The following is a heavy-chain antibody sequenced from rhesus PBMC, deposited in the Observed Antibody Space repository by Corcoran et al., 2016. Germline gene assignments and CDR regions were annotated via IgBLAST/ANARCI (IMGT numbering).Heavy chain of an antibody. CDR1: GFTFSGYG. J-gene: IGHJ4*01. Sequence: EVQLVESGGGLVQPGGSLRLSCAASGFTFSGYGFHWVRQAPGKGLDWVAVISSDGREKYHADSVKERITISRDNSKKTLYLQMNNLKLEDTAVYYCTRFDYWGQGVVVTVSS. CDR3: TRFDY. CDR2: ISSDGREK. V-gene: IGHV3-54*02.